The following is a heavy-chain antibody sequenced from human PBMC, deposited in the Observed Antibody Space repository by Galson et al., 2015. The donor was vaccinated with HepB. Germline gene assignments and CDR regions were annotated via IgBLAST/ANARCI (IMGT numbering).Heavy chain of an antibody. CDR3: ARGYSGSRRPFDY. D-gene: IGHD1-26*01. Sequence: SLRLSCAASGFSFSDYYMSWIRQAPGKGLEWVSYISDSSSYRNYADSVKGRFTISRDNAKNSLYLQMNSLRAEGAAVYYCARGYSGSRRPFDYWGQGTLVTVSS. V-gene: IGHV3-11*06. J-gene: IGHJ4*02. CDR2: ISDSSSYR. CDR1: GFSFSDYY.